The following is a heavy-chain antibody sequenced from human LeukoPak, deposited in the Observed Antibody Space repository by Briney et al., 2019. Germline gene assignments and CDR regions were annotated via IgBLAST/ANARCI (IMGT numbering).Heavy chain of an antibody. Sequence: SETLSLTCAVSGGSISSSNWWSWVRQPPGKGLEWIGEIYHSGRTNYNPSLKSRVTISVDKSKNQFSLKLSSVTAADTAVYFCARGPYSYDSSGAFDIWGQGTMVTVSS. CDR1: GGSISSSNW. J-gene: IGHJ3*02. CDR2: IYHSGRT. V-gene: IGHV4-4*02. CDR3: ARGPYSYDSSGAFDI. D-gene: IGHD3-22*01.